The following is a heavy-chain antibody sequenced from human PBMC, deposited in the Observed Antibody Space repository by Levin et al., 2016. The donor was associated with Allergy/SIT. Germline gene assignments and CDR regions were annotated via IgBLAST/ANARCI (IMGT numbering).Heavy chain of an antibody. CDR3: ARVIRGGVAFDY. J-gene: IGHJ4*02. V-gene: IGHV4-31*02. CDR2: IYYSGST. D-gene: IGHD2-15*01. Sequence: WIRQPPGKGLEWIGYIYYSGSTYYNPSLKSRVTISVDTSKNQFSLKLSSVTAADTAVYYCARVIRGGVAFDYWGQGTLVTVSS.